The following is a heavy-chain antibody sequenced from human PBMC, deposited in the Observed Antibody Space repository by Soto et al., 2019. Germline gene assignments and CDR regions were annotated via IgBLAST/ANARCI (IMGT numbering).Heavy chain of an antibody. CDR3: ARKAGLVSLYPPEFDP. V-gene: IGHV3-23*01. CDR2: ISGSDGST. Sequence: GVLRLSCATSGFTFSSYAMIWVRQAPGKGLEWVSVISGSDGSTYYADPVKGRFTISRDNSKNTSFLQMNSLRGEDTAVYYCARKAGLVSLYPPEFDPRGQGTLVTVSS. J-gene: IGHJ5*02. CDR1: GFTFSSYA. D-gene: IGHD2-8*01.